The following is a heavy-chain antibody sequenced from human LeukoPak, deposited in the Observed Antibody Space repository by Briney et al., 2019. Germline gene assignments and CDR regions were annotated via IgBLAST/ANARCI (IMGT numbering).Heavy chain of an antibody. Sequence: GGSLRLSCLTSGFTFSTNAMSWVRQALGKGLGWISGISGSGASTYYADSVTGRFTISRDNSRNTLYLQMNSLRGDDTAVYYCAKDVGKWESLHFFDYWGQGTLVTVSS. CDR1: GFTFSTNA. CDR2: ISGSGAST. D-gene: IGHD1-26*01. J-gene: IGHJ4*02. V-gene: IGHV3-23*01. CDR3: AKDVGKWESLHFFDY.